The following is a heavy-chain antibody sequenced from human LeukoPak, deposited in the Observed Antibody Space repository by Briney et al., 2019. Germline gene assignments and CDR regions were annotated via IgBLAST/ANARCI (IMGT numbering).Heavy chain of an antibody. D-gene: IGHD3-22*01. V-gene: IGHV1-24*01. Sequence: VASVKVSCKVSGYTLTELFMHWVRQAPGKGLEWMGGFDPEDGETIYAQKFQGRVTMTEDTSTDTAYVELSSLRSEDTAVYYCATRSSRLLRAAFDIWGQGTMVTVSS. CDR2: FDPEDGET. CDR1: GYTLTELF. CDR3: ATRSSRLLRAAFDI. J-gene: IGHJ3*02.